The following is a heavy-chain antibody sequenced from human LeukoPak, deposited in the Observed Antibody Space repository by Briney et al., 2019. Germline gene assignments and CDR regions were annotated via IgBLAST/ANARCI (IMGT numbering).Heavy chain of an antibody. CDR1: GFTFTNYA. V-gene: IGHV3-48*03. D-gene: IGHD3-22*01. J-gene: IGHJ4*02. CDR3: ASHPQYVSGGY. CDR2: ISSSGSTI. Sequence: GGALRLSCAASGFTFTNYAMNWVRQAPGKGLEWVSYISSSGSTIYYADSVKGRFTISRDNAKNSLYLQMNSLRAEDTAVYYCASHPQYVSGGYWGQGTLVTVSS.